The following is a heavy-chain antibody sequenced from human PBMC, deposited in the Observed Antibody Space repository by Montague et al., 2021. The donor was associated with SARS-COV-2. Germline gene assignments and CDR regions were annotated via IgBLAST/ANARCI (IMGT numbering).Heavy chain of an antibody. V-gene: IGHV4-59*01. CDR3: ARGTGYDYYFDC. D-gene: IGHD5-12*01. J-gene: IGHJ4*02. Sequence: SETLSLTCSVSGGSISNYYWNWIRQPPGKGLEWIGYINYNTGNTNSTPSLQSRVTIPLDTSKNQFSLNLRPVTAADTALYFCARGTGYDYYFDCWGLGTLVTVSS. CDR2: INYNTGNT. CDR1: GGSISNYY.